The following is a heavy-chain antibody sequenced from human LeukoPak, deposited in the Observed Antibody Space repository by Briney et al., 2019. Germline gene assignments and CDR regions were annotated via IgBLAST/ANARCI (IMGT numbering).Heavy chain of an antibody. CDR3: ARRGGDPELWPHYFDH. J-gene: IGHJ4*02. Sequence: SSETLSLTCTVSGASINPYYWSWIRQPPGKGLEWIGYIHYSGSTNYNPSLNSRVTMSVDTAKNQFSLKVNSVTAADTAVYYCARRGGDPELWPHYFDHWGQGTLVTVSS. CDR2: IHYSGST. V-gene: IGHV4-59*01. CDR1: GASINPYY. D-gene: IGHD2-21*01.